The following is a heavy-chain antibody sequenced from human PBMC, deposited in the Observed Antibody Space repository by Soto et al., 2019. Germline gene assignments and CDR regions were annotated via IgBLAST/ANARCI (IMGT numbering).Heavy chain of an antibody. CDR2: IIPMSGTT. J-gene: IGHJ6*02. CDR3: ARGVVPAAGAAPHYFHYVWTS. Sequence: QVQLVQSGPEVKKPGSSVKVSCKTSGDTFKKFAISWVRQAPGQGPEWMGGIIPMSGTTKYTQKFQGRVTFTADKSTGTAYMELTSLMSEDTATYFCARGVVPAAGAAPHYFHYVWTSGAKGPRSPSP. CDR1: GDTFKKFA. D-gene: IGHD2-2*01. V-gene: IGHV1-69*06.